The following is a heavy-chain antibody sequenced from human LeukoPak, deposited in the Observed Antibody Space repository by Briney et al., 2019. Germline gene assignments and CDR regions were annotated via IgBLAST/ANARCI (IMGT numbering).Heavy chain of an antibody. J-gene: IGHJ4*02. CDR3: ARDHYGDYYFDS. D-gene: IGHD4-17*01. CDR2: ISYDGSNK. Sequence: SGGSLRLSCAASGFTFSSYAMHWVRQAPGKGLEWVAVISYDGSNKYYADSVKGRFTISRDNSKNTLYLQMDSLRAEDTALYYCARDHYGDYYFDSWGQGTLVTVSS. CDR1: GFTFSSYA. V-gene: IGHV3-30-3*01.